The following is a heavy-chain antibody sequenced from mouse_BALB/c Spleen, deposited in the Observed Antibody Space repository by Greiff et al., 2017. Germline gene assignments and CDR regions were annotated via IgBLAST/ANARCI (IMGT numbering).Heavy chain of an antibody. CDR2: IDTSDSYT. V-gene: IGHV1-69*01. D-gene: IGHD2-2*01. CDR3: ARLKYGLRYFDY. Sequence: QVQLQQPGAELVMPGASVKMSCKASGYTFTDYWMHWVKQRPRQGLEWIGAIDTSDSYTSYNQKFKGKATLTVDESSSTAYMQLSSLTSEDSAVYYCARLKYGLRYFDYWGQGTTLTVSS. CDR1: GYTFTDYW. J-gene: IGHJ2*01.